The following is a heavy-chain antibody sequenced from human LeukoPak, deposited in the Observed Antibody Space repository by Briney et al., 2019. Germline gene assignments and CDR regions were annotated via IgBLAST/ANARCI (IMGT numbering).Heavy chain of an antibody. D-gene: IGHD5-24*01. CDR3: ARGEHYRDGYIFDY. Sequence: SETLSLTCTVSGGSISSGGYYWSWIRQHPGKGLEWIGYIYYSGITDYNPSLKSRATISIDTSNHQFSLKLRSVTAADTAVYYCARGEHYRDGYIFDYWGQGTLVTVSS. J-gene: IGHJ4*02. CDR2: IYYSGIT. V-gene: IGHV4-31*03. CDR1: GGSISSGGYY.